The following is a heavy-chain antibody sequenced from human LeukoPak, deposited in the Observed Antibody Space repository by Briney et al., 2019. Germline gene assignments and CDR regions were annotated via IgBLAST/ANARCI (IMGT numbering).Heavy chain of an antibody. CDR2: THYRSKWYN. J-gene: IGHJ5*02. Sequence: SQTLSLTCAISGDSVSNNSVAWNWIRHSPSRGLEWLGRTHYRSKWYNDYAVSVKSRITINPETAKNQFSLQLNSVTPEDTAVYYCARDMDYYGSGNYYNSRWFDPWGQGTLVTVSS. CDR3: ARDMDYYGSGNYYNSRWFDP. D-gene: IGHD3-10*01. V-gene: IGHV6-1*01. CDR1: GDSVSNNSVA.